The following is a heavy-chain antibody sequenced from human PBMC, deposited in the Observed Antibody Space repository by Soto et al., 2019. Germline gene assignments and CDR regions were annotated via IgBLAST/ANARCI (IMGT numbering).Heavy chain of an antibody. D-gene: IGHD6-6*01. Sequence: ASETLSLTCTVSGGSISSYYWSWLRQPPGKGVEWIGYIYYNGNTNYNPSLKSRVTISVDTSKNQLSLKLTSVTAADTAVYYCARHQLVAWFDPWGQGTLVTVSS. J-gene: IGHJ5*02. V-gene: IGHV4-59*08. CDR3: ARHQLVAWFDP. CDR1: GGSISSYY. CDR2: IYYNGNT.